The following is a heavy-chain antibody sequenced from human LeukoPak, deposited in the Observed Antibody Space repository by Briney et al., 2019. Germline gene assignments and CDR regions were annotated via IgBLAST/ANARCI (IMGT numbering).Heavy chain of an antibody. CDR1: GYTFTENY. D-gene: IGHD3-22*01. V-gene: IGHV1-2*02. CDR2: TNPHTGAA. Sequence: ASVKVSCKVSGYTFTENYIHWVRQTPGRGLEWMGLTNPHTGAANYTQSFQGRVTLTRDTSSSTAYMHLSSLRFDDTAVYYCARGKSGYSPWGQGTPVTVSS. J-gene: IGHJ4*02. CDR3: ARGKSGYSP.